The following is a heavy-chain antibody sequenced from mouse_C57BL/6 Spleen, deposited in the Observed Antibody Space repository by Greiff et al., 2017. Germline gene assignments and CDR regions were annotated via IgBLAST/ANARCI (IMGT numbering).Heavy chain of an antibody. D-gene: IGHD2-10*01. CDR2: IRLKSDNYAT. Sequence: EVQGVESGGGLVQPGGSMKLSCVASGFTFSNYWMNWVRQSPEKGLEWVAQIRLKSDNYATHYAESVKGRFTISRDDSKSSVYLQMNNLRAEDTGIYYCTAYYGSLYWYFDVWGTGTTVTVSS. V-gene: IGHV6-3*01. J-gene: IGHJ1*03. CDR3: TAYYGSLYWYFDV. CDR1: GFTFSNYW.